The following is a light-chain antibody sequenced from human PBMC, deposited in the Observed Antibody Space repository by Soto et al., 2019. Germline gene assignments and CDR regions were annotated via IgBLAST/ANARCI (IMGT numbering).Light chain of an antibody. CDR3: QQLNSYPLT. CDR2: AAS. CDR1: QGISSY. V-gene: IGKV1-9*01. J-gene: IGKJ4*01. Sequence: DIQLTQSPSFLSASVGDRVTITCRASQGISSYLAWYQQKPGKAPKRLMYAASTLQSGVPSRFSGSGSGTEFPLTISSLQPEDFATYYCQQLNSYPLTFGGGTKVEIK.